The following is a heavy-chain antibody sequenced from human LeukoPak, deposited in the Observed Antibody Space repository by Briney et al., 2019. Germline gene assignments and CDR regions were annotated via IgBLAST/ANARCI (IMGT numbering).Heavy chain of an antibody. Sequence: PSETLSLTCTVSGASVTDYYWSWIRQSPGTGLEWIGYIYNRGVINYNPSLRGRVTMSLDTSKNQPSLRLNSVTAADTAVYYCGRGERLGIDYWGQGALVTVSS. V-gene: IGHV4-59*02. CDR1: GASVTDYY. D-gene: IGHD3-16*01. J-gene: IGHJ4*02. CDR3: GRGERLGIDY. CDR2: IYNRGVI.